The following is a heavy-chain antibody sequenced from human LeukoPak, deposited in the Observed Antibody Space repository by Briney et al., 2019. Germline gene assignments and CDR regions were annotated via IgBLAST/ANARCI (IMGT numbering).Heavy chain of an antibody. Sequence: SETLPLTCTVPGGSISSYYWSWIRQPAGKGLEWIGLIYTSGSTNYNPFLKSRVTMSVDTSKNQFSLKLSSVTAADTAVYYCARRGYSYGYGDAFDIWGQGTMVTVSS. J-gene: IGHJ3*02. CDR1: GGSISSYY. V-gene: IGHV4-4*07. CDR3: ARRGYSYGYGDAFDI. CDR2: IYTSGST. D-gene: IGHD5-18*01.